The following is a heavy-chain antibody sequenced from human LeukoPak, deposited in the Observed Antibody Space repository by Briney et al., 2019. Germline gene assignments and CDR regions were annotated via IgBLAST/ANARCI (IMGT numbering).Heavy chain of an antibody. Sequence: GGSLRLSCAASGFTFSSYGMHWVRQAPGKGLEWVANIKQDGSEKYNVDSVKGRFTISRDNAKNSLYLQMNSLRAEDTAVYYCARDESWFGELFPNYWGQGTLVTVSS. V-gene: IGHV3-7*01. CDR3: ARDESWFGELFPNY. J-gene: IGHJ4*02. CDR1: GFTFSSYG. CDR2: IKQDGSEK. D-gene: IGHD3-10*01.